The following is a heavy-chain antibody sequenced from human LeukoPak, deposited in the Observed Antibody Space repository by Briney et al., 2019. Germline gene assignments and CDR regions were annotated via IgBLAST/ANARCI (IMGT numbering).Heavy chain of an antibody. V-gene: IGHV4-38-2*02. D-gene: IGHD3-22*01. Sequence: SETLSLTCTVSGYSISSGYYWGWIRQPPGKGLEWIGSICHSGSTYYNPSLKSRVTISVDTSKNQFSLKLSSVTAADTAVYYCASFPGDSSGYYYDFDYWGQGTLVTVSS. CDR1: GYSISSGYY. J-gene: IGHJ4*02. CDR2: ICHSGST. CDR3: ASFPGDSSGYYYDFDY.